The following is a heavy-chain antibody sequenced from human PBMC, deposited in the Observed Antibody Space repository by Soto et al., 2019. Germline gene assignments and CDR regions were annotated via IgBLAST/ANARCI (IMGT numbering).Heavy chain of an antibody. J-gene: IGHJ6*02. CDR2: INHSGST. V-gene: IGHV4-34*01. Sequence: PSETLSLTCAVYGGSFSGYYWSWIRQPPGKGLEWIGEINHSGSTNYNPSLKSRVTISVDTSKNQFSLKLSSVTAADTAVYYCASIAARPLYYYYYGMDVWGQGTTVTVSS. D-gene: IGHD6-6*01. CDR3: ASIAARPLYYYYYGMDV. CDR1: GGSFSGYY.